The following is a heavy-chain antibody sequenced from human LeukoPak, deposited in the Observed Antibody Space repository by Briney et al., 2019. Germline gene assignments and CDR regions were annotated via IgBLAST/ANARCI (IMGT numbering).Heavy chain of an antibody. CDR2: ISNDGSRK. D-gene: IGHD3-3*01. CDR3: ARDRAWNYFDY. CDR1: GFTFSRHG. Sequence: GGSLRLSCAPSGFTFSRHGMHWVRQAPGKGLEWVAIISNDGSRKYFAHSVEGRFTISRDNSKNTLYLQMDSLRAEDTAVYYCARDRAWNYFDYWGQGTLVTVSS. V-gene: IGHV3-30*03. J-gene: IGHJ4*02.